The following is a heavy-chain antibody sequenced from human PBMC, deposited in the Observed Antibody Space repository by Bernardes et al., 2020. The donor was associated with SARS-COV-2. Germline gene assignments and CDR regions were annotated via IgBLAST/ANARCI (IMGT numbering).Heavy chain of an antibody. CDR1: GFTFSTYN. Sequence: GGSLRLSCGASGFTFSTYNMHWVRQAPGKLLEWVSYISSSGNTIYYADSVEGRFTMSRDNARNSLYLQMDTLRDEDTAIYYCAREAPDYFDCWGQGTLVTVSS. CDR2: ISSSGNTI. V-gene: IGHV3-48*02. CDR3: AREAPDYFDC. J-gene: IGHJ4*02.